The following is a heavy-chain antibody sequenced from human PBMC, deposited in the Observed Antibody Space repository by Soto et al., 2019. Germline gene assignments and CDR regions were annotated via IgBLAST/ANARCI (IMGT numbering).Heavy chain of an antibody. CDR3: AKDSGNYGSGSFSH. CDR2: LSGTADSA. V-gene: IGHV3-23*01. J-gene: IGHJ4*02. D-gene: IGHD3-10*01. CDR1: GFTFSTYA. Sequence: EVRLLESGGGLVQPGGSLRLSCAASGFTFSTYAMSWVRQAPGKGLGWVSALSGTADSADYADSVKGRFTISRDDSKTTLYLQMSSLRAEDTAVYYCAKDSGNYGSGSFSHWGQGTLVTVSS.